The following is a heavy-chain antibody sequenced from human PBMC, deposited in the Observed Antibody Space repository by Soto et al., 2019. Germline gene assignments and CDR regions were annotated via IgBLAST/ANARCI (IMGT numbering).Heavy chain of an antibody. CDR2: ISWNSGSI. CDR1: GFTFDDYA. V-gene: IGHV3-9*01. J-gene: IGHJ3*02. Sequence: GGSLRLSCAASGFTFDDYAMHWVRQAPGKGLEWVSGISWNSGSIGYADSVKGRFTISRDNAKNSLYLQMNSLRAEDTALYYCAHRDGYNYGGAFDIWGQGTMVTVSS. CDR3: AHRDGYNYGGAFDI. D-gene: IGHD5-12*01.